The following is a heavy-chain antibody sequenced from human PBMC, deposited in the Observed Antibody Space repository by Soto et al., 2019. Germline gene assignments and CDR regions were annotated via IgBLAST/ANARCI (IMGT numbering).Heavy chain of an antibody. J-gene: IGHJ3*02. CDR1: GFTFSSYA. D-gene: IGHD1-1*01. CDR2: ISYDGSNK. V-gene: IGHV3-30-3*01. Sequence: QVQLVESGGGVVKPGRSLRLSCAASGFTFSSYAMHWVRQAPGKGLEWVAVISYDGSNKYYADSVKGRFTISRDNSKHPLYLQLNSLRAENTAVYYCARDSSPYNHLPDDAFDIWGQGTMVTVSS. CDR3: ARDSSPYNHLPDDAFDI.